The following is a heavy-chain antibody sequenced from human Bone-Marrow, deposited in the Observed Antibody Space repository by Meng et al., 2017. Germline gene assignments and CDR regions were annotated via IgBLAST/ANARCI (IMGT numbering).Heavy chain of an antibody. V-gene: IGHV3-7*01. CDR3: ARGLSGTVDGYHDDAFDI. J-gene: IGHJ3*02. CDR2: IKQDGSEK. Sequence: SLMFSCAASGSIFSSYWMCWVRQAPGKGLEWVANIKQDGSEKYYVDSVKSRSTISRDNAKNSLCLQMNSLRAEDTAVYYCARGLSGTVDGYHDDAFDIWGQGTMVTVSS. D-gene: IGHD2-2*03. CDR1: GSIFSSYW.